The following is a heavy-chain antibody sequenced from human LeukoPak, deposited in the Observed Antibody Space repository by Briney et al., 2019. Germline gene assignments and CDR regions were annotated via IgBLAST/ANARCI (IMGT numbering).Heavy chain of an antibody. CDR1: GFTFSDYY. J-gene: IGHJ3*02. Sequence: GGSLRLSCAASGFTFSDYYMSWIRQAPGKGLEWVSYISSSSSYTNYADSVKGRFTISRDNAKNSLYLQMNSLRAEDTAVYYCARHDGVDAFDIWDQGTMVTVSS. CDR2: ISSSSSYT. V-gene: IGHV3-11*06. D-gene: IGHD4-17*01. CDR3: ARHDGVDAFDI.